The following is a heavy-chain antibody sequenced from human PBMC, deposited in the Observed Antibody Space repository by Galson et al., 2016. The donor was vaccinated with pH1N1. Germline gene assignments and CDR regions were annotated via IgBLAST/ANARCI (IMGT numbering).Heavy chain of an antibody. CDR2: INDGGGDT. CDR1: GSSFGSYA. J-gene: IGHJ6*02. V-gene: IGHV3-23*01. Sequence: SLRLSCAASGSSFGSYAMTWVRQAPGKGLEWVASINDGGGDTYYADSVQGRFTISRDNSKNTVSLQMNSLRAEDTAVFYCARSSDVTAYYGLDVWGQGTTVSVSS. D-gene: IGHD6-6*01. CDR3: ARSSDVTAYYGLDV.